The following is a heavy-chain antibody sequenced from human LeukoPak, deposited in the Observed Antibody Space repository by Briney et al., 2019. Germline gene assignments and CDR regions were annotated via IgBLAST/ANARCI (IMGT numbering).Heavy chain of an antibody. J-gene: IGHJ4*02. Sequence: GGSLRLSCAASGFTFSSYAMSWVRQAPGKGPEWVSAISGSGGSTYYADPVKGRFTISRDNSKNTLYLQMNSLGAEDTAVYYCAKAIVSVAAAGVAFDYWGQGTLVTVSS. CDR1: GFTFSSYA. V-gene: IGHV3-23*01. D-gene: IGHD6-13*01. CDR3: AKAIVSVAAAGVAFDY. CDR2: ISGSGGST.